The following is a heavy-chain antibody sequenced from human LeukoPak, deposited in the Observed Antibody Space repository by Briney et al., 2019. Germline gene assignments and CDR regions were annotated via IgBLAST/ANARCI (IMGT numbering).Heavy chain of an antibody. J-gene: IGHJ4*02. Sequence: GGSLRLSCAASGFTFSSNWMHWVRQAPGKGLVWVSRINEDGSTTNYADSVKGRSTIFRDNAKNTLYLQMNSLRAEDTAVYYCVRDLGGRSGHWGQGTLVTVSS. CDR1: GFTFSSNW. V-gene: IGHV3-74*01. D-gene: IGHD1-26*01. CDR3: VRDLGGRSGH. CDR2: INEDGSTT.